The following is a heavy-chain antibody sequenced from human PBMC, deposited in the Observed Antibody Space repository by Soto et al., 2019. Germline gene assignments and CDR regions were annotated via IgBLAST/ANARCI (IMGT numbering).Heavy chain of an antibody. CDR2: ISVNNGNT. CDR1: NYTFSSYG. V-gene: IGHV1-18*01. CDR3: ARGKSYYDISGYFYSDY. J-gene: IGHJ4*02. D-gene: IGHD3-22*01. Sequence: SVKVSCKASNYTFSSYGINWVRQAPVQGLEWMGWISVNNGNTNSAQKFQGRFTMTADTSTTTASMELWKLTSDDSAVYYCARGKSYYDISGYFYSDYWGQGTLVTVSS.